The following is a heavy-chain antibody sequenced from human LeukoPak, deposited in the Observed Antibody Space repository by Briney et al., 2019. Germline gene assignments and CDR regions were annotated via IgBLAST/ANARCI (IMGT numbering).Heavy chain of an antibody. V-gene: IGHV4-30-2*03. CDR3: ARHFDHSGWSEDDPYYYYYYMDV. CDR1: GGSISSGCYS. Sequence: PSQTLSLTCAVSGGSISSGCYSWSWIRQPPGKGLEWIGSIYYSGSTYYNPSLKSRVTISVDTSKNQFSLKLSSVTAADTAVYYCARHFDHSGWSEDDPYYYYYYMDVWGKGTTVTISS. J-gene: IGHJ6*03. CDR2: IYYSGST. D-gene: IGHD6-19*01.